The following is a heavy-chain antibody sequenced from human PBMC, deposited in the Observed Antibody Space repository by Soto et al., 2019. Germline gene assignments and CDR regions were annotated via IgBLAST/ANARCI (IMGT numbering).Heavy chain of an antibody. Sequence: ASVKVSCKASGYTFSNYDINWVRQATGQGLEWMGWLNPNTDKTGSAQKFQGRVTMTRNTSLSTAYLELSGLRSDDAAVYYCARGIKGLPPSAFDIWGQGTRVTVSS. V-gene: IGHV1-8*01. CDR1: GYTFSNYD. D-gene: IGHD5-12*01. CDR2: LNPNTDKT. J-gene: IGHJ3*02. CDR3: ARGIKGLPPSAFDI.